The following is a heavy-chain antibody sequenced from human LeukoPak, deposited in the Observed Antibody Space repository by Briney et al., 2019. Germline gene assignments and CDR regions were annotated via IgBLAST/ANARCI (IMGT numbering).Heavy chain of an antibody. Sequence: ASVKVSCKASGYTFTGHYMHWVRQAPGQGLEWMGIINPSGGSTNYAQKLQGRVTMTTDTSTSTAYMELRSLRSDDTAVYYCARIIAAAGTGRVSAFDIWGQGTMVTVSS. J-gene: IGHJ3*02. CDR1: GYTFTGHY. D-gene: IGHD6-13*01. CDR3: ARIIAAAGTGRVSAFDI. CDR2: INPSGGST. V-gene: IGHV1-46*01.